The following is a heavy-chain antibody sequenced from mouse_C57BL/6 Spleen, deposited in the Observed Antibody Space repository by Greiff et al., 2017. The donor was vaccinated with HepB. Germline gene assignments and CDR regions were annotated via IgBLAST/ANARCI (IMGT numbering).Heavy chain of an antibody. J-gene: IGHJ2*01. Sequence: EVQGVESGGGLVKPGGFLKLSCAASGFTFSSYAMSWVRQTPEKRLEWVATISDGGSYTYYPDNVKGRFTISRDNAKNNLYLQMSHLKSEDTAMYYCARVGGPSWDYFDYWGQGTTLTVSS. CDR3: ARVGGPSWDYFDY. CDR2: ISDGGSYT. CDR1: GFTFSSYA. V-gene: IGHV5-4*01. D-gene: IGHD3-3*01.